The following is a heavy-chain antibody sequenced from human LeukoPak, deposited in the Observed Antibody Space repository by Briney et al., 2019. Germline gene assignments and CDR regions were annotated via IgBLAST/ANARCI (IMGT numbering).Heavy chain of an antibody. CDR3: ARENWVFDY. CDR2: VYRSGST. D-gene: IGHD7-27*01. J-gene: IGHJ4*02. CDR1: GYSISSGYH. V-gene: IGHV4-38-2*02. Sequence: PSETLSLTCVVSGYSISSGYHWGWIRQPLGKGLEWIGSVYRSGSTYYNPSLKSRVTISVDTSKNQISLKVRSVTAADTAVYYCARENWVFDYWGQGILVTVSS.